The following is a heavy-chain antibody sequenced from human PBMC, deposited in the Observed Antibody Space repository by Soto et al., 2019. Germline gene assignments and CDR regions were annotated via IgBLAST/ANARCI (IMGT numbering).Heavy chain of an antibody. V-gene: IGHV1-58*01. CDR1: GFTFTSSA. Sequence: SVKVSCKASGFTFTSSAVQWVRQARGQRLEWIGWIVVGSGNTNYAQKFQERVTITRDMSTSTAYMELSSLRSEDTAVYYCAAAPIYDFWSGYSVFDYWGQGTLVTVSS. J-gene: IGHJ4*02. D-gene: IGHD3-3*01. CDR2: IVVGSGNT. CDR3: AAAPIYDFWSGYSVFDY.